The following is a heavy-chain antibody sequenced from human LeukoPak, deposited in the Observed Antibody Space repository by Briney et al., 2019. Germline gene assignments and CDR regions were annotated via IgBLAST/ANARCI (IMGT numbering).Heavy chain of an antibody. Sequence: ASVKVSCKTSGGTFNNSAISWVRRAPGQGREWLGGIMPLFGTAGYAQKFQGRVTITKDESTRTVYLELTSLTSDDTAVYYCARDVHGDYGSGWFDPWGQGTLVSVSS. CDR2: IMPLFGTA. CDR1: GGTFNNSA. CDR3: ARDVHGDYGSGWFDP. V-gene: IGHV1-69*05. D-gene: IGHD4-17*01. J-gene: IGHJ5*02.